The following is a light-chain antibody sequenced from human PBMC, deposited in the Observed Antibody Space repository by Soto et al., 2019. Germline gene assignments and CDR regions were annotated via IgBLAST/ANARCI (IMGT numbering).Light chain of an antibody. Sequence: QTVVTQEPSLTVCPGGTVSLTCGSSTGAVTSEHYAYWFQQKPGQAPRTLIYNTNNKQSWTPARFSGSLLGGKAALTLSGAQPEDEAEYYCLLSYSGPRVFGGGTQLTVL. CDR1: TGAVTSEHY. V-gene: IGLV7-46*01. CDR3: LLSYSGPRV. J-gene: IGLJ3*02. CDR2: NTN.